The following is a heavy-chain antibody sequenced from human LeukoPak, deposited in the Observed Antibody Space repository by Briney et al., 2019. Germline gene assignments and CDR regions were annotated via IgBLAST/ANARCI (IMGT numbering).Heavy chain of an antibody. D-gene: IGHD2-2*01. Sequence: PGGSLRLSCAASGFTFSSYAMSWVRQAPGKGLEWVSGISASGGSTYYADSVKGRFAISRDNSKNTLYLQMNNLRAEDTAMYYCTKDRQTYCSSTSCYLNWFDPWGQGTLVTVSS. CDR3: TKDRQTYCSSTSCYLNWFDP. CDR1: GFTFSSYA. CDR2: ISASGGST. J-gene: IGHJ5*02. V-gene: IGHV3-23*01.